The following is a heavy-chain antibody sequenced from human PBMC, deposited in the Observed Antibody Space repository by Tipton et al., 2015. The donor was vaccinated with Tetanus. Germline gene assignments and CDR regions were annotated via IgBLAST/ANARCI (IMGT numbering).Heavy chain of an antibody. V-gene: IGHV4-59*01. D-gene: IGHD2-15*01. Sequence: TLSLTCTVSGGSTSGYYWNWVRQPPGKTLEWIAYTYYSGSTMYNPSLESRVTMSMDTSRNQLSLKLNSVTAADTAVYYCARVEEGYCSGGTCYFADWGRGTLVTVSS. CDR3: ARVEEGYCSGGTCYFAD. J-gene: IGHJ4*02. CDR2: TYYSGST. CDR1: GGSTSGYY.